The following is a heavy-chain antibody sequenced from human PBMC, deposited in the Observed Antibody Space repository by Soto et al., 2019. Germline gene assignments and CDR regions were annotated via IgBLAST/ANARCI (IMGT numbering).Heavy chain of an antibody. CDR3: ARRVTGDPHFDL. CDR1: GGSISSYY. Sequence: QVQLQESGPGLVKPSETLSLTCTVSGGSISSYYWSWIRQPPGKGLEWIGYMYYSGSTNYTPSLTSRVTISVDTPNNQFSLKLSSVTAADTAVYYCARRVTGDPHFDLWGRGTLVTVSS. CDR2: MYYSGST. J-gene: IGHJ2*01. D-gene: IGHD7-27*01. V-gene: IGHV4-59*08.